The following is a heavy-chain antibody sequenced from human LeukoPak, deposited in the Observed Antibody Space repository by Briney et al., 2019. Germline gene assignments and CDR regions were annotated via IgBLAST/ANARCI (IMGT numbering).Heavy chain of an antibody. J-gene: IGHJ4*02. D-gene: IGHD6-19*01. Sequence: SETLSLTCAVYGESFSDYYWSWIRQPPGKGLEWIGVINHSGSTNYSPSLKSRVTISVNTSKNQFSLKLTSVTAADTAVYYCARDLLEGDFSSGPDYWGQGTLVTVSS. CDR1: GESFSDYY. CDR3: ARDLLEGDFSSGPDY. CDR2: INHSGST. V-gene: IGHV4-34*01.